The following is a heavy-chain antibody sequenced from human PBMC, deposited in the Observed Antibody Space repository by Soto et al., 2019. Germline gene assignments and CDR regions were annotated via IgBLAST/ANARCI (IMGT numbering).Heavy chain of an antibody. CDR2: IVVGSGNT. Sequence: SVKVSCKASGFTFTSSAVQWVRQARGQRLEWIGWIVVGSGNTNYAQKFQERVTITRDMSTSTAYMELSSLRSEDTAVYYCAAAEIDGRYVTFAFDPWGPGTLVTVSS. J-gene: IGHJ5*02. D-gene: IGHD3-16*01. CDR3: AAAEIDGRYVTFAFDP. CDR1: GFTFTSSA. V-gene: IGHV1-58*01.